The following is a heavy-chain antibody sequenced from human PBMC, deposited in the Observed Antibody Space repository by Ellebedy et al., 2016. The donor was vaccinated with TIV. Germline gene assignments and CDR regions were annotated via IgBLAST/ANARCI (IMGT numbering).Heavy chain of an antibody. V-gene: IGHV3-9*01. Sequence: SLKISCAAPGFTFSSYAMSWVRQAPGKGLERVSGISWNSGSIGYADSVKGRFTISRDNAKNSLYLQMNSLRAEDTALYYCAKDKRMITFGGVIDYWGQGTLVTVSS. CDR3: AKDKRMITFGGVIDY. J-gene: IGHJ4*02. D-gene: IGHD3-16*01. CDR2: ISWNSGSI. CDR1: GFTFSSYA.